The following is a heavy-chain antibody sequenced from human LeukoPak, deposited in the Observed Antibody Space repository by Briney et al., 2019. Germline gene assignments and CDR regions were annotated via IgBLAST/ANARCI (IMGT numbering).Heavy chain of an antibody. CDR1: QFTFHTYL. Sequence: GGSLRLSCAGSQFTFHTYLLSWVRQAPGKGLEWVSSISGSGATTDYADSVKGRFTISRDNVNKTLYLEMSSLRAEDTAVYFCAKDPRAMGPYFFDDRGQGALVTVSS. D-gene: IGHD2-21*01. J-gene: IGHJ4*02. CDR2: ISGSGATT. V-gene: IGHV3-23*01. CDR3: AKDPRAMGPYFFDD.